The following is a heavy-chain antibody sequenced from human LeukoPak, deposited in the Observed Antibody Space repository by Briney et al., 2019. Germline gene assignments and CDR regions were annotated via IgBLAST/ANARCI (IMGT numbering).Heavy chain of an antibody. CDR1: GFTFSSYW. D-gene: IGHD3-10*01. Sequence: GGSLRLSCAASGFTFSSYWMSWVRQAPGKGLEWVANIKQDGSEKYYVDSVKGRFTISRDNAKNSLYLQVNNLRAEDTAVYYCARGLATGCDWSDPWGQGTLVTVSS. CDR3: ARGLATGCDWSDP. V-gene: IGHV3-7*01. CDR2: IKQDGSEK. J-gene: IGHJ5*02.